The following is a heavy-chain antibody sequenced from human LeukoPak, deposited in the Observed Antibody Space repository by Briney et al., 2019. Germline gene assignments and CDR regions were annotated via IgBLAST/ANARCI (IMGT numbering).Heavy chain of an antibody. CDR1: GFTFGDYG. V-gene: IGHV3-20*04. J-gene: IGHJ5*01. CDR3: ARGRRGYTSGWPSDS. CDR2: LTGNGEST. D-gene: IGHD6-19*01. Sequence: GGSLRLSCEASGFTFGDYGMSWVRQGPGKGLEWVSGLTGNGESTDYADSVKVRFTISRDNDNNSLYLQMNSLRVEDTAFYYCARGRRGYTSGWPSDSWGQGTLVTVSS.